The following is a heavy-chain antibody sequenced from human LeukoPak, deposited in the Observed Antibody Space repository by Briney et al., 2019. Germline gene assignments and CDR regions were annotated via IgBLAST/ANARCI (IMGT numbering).Heavy chain of an antibody. CDR1: GGSFSGYY. J-gene: IGHJ4*02. D-gene: IGHD1-20*01. CDR2: INHSGST. Sequence: SETLSLTCAVYGGSFSGYYWSWIRQPPGKGLEWIGEINHSGSTNYNPSLKSRVTISVDTSKNQFSLKLSSVTAADTAVYYCARVRGNWNRGRYYFDYWGQGTLVTVSS. CDR3: ARVRGNWNRGRYYFDY. V-gene: IGHV4-34*01.